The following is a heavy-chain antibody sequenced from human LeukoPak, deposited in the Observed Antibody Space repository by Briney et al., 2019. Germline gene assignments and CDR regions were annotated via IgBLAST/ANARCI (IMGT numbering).Heavy chain of an antibody. V-gene: IGHV3-74*01. CDR2: INSDGSRT. CDR1: GFTFSTYW. Sequence: PGGSLRLSCAASGFTFSTYWMHWVRQPPGTGLVWVSRINSDGSRTTYADSVKGRFTISRDNAKNTLYLQMNSLRVDDTAVYFCVRASTTVPNLLDNWGQGTLVTVSS. J-gene: IGHJ4*02. CDR3: VRASTTVPNLLDN. D-gene: IGHD4-17*01.